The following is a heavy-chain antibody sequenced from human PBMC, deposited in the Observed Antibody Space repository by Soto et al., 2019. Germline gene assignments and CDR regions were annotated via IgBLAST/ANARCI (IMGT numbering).Heavy chain of an antibody. J-gene: IGHJ4*02. CDR2: IYHSGST. CDR3: ASFAFRDEVIVDY. CDR1: GGSISSSNW. D-gene: IGHD2-15*01. V-gene: IGHV4-4*02. Sequence: NPSETLSLTCAVSGGSISSSNWWSWVRQPPGKGLEWIGEIYHSGSTNYNPSLKSRVTISVDKSKNQFSLKLSSVTAADTAVYYCASFAFRDEVIVDYWGQGTLVTVSS.